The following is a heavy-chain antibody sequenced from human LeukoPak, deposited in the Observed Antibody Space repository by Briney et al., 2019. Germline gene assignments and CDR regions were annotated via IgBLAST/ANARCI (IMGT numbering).Heavy chain of an antibody. D-gene: IGHD5-18*01. CDR3: ARAPRGYSYGHEGY. V-gene: IGHV3-21*01. J-gene: IGHJ4*02. Sequence: PGGSLRLSCAASGFTFSSYSMNWVRQAPGKGLEWVSSISSSSSYIYYADSVKGRFTISRDNAKNSLYLQMNSLRAEDTAVYYCARAPRGYSYGHEGYWGQGTLVTVSS. CDR2: ISSSSSYI. CDR1: GFTFSSYS.